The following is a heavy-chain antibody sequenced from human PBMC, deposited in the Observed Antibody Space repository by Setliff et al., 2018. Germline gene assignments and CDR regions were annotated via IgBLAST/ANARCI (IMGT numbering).Heavy chain of an antibody. Sequence: SETLSLTCAVYGGSFSGYYWSWIRQPPGKGLEWIGEINHSGSTNYNPTLKSRVTISVDTSKNQFSLKLSSVTAADTAVYYCARAGIAAPFDYWGQGTLVTVSS. V-gene: IGHV4-34*01. CDR2: INHSGST. CDR3: ARAGIAAPFDY. CDR1: GGSFSGYY. J-gene: IGHJ4*02. D-gene: IGHD6-13*01.